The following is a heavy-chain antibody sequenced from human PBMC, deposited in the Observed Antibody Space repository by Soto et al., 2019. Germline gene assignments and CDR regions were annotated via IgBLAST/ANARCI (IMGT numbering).Heavy chain of an antibody. V-gene: IGHV4-59*08. D-gene: IGHD3-10*01. Sequence: PSETLSLTCTVAGRSISSYYLSWIRQPPGKGLELIGYIYYSGNTNYNPSLKSRVTISVDTSKNQFSLKLSSVTAADTAVYYCARHAVRGNSDFDIWGQETMLTISS. CDR1: GRSISSYY. CDR2: IYYSGNT. CDR3: ARHAVRGNSDFDI. J-gene: IGHJ3*02.